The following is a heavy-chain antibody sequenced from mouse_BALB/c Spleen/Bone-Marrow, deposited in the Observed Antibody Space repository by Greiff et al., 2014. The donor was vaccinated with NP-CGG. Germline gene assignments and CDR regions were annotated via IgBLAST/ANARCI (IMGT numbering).Heavy chain of an antibody. CDR1: GYTFTSYW. Sequence: QVHVKQSVAELAKPGASVKMSCKASGYTFTSYWMHWVKQRPGQGLEWIGYINPSTGYTECNQKFKDKATLTADKSSSTAYMQLSSLTSEDSAVYYCARQITTVDYAMDYWGQGTSVTVSS. V-gene: IGHV1-7*01. D-gene: IGHD1-1*01. CDR3: ARQITTVDYAMDY. J-gene: IGHJ4*01. CDR2: INPSTGYT.